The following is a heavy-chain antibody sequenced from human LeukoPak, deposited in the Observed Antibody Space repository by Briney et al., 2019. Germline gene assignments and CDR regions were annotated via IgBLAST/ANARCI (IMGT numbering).Heavy chain of an antibody. CDR3: VRDRTVSTILDY. CDR1: GFTFSSYW. J-gene: IGHJ4*02. Sequence: PGGSLRLSCAASGFTFSSYWMHWVRQAPGKGLVWVARINTNGSPTQYADSVKGRFAISRDNAKNTVYLQMNSLRDEDTAVYYCVRDRTVSTILDYWGQGTLVTVSS. CDR2: INTNGSPT. D-gene: IGHD5/OR15-5a*01. V-gene: IGHV3-74*01.